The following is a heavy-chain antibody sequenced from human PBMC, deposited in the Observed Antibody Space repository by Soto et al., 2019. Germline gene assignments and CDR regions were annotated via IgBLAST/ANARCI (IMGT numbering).Heavy chain of an antibody. Sequence: GGSLRLSCAASGFTFSSYAMGWVRQAPGKGLEWVSYISGSGDITYYADSVKGRFTISRDNSKNTLNLQMNSLRAEDTAVYYCPREGAYSGYGDAFDMWGQGTMVTVSS. CDR1: GFTFSSYA. J-gene: IGHJ3*02. CDR3: PREGAYSGYGDAFDM. D-gene: IGHD5-12*01. CDR2: ISGSGDIT. V-gene: IGHV3-23*01.